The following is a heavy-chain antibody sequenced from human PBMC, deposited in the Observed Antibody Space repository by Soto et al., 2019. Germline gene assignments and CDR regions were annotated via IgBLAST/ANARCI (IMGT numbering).Heavy chain of an antibody. V-gene: IGHV3-23*01. CDR1: GFTFSSYA. CDR3: AKEEGDVGDYPYWYFDL. J-gene: IGHJ2*01. Sequence: GGSLRLSCAASGFTFSSYAMSWVRQAPGKGLEWVSAISGSGGSTYYADSVKGRFTISRDNSKNTLYLQMNSLRAEDTAVYYCAKEEGDVGDYPYWYFDLWGRGTLVTVSS. CDR2: ISGSGGST. D-gene: IGHD4-17*01.